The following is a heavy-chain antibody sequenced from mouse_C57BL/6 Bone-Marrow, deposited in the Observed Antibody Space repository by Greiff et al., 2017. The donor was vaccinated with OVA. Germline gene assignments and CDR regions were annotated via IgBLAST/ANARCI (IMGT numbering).Heavy chain of an antibody. CDR1: GYAFSSYW. V-gene: IGHV1-80*01. D-gene: IGHD2-3*01. J-gene: IGHJ2*01. CDR2: IYPGDGDT. Sequence: QVQLKESGAELVKPGASVKISCKASGYAFSSYWMNWVNQRPGKGLEWIGQIYPGDGDTNYNGKFKGKATLTADKSSSTAYMQLSSLTSEDSAVYFCARWGRGYYYFDYWGQGTTLTVSS. CDR3: ARWGRGYYYFDY.